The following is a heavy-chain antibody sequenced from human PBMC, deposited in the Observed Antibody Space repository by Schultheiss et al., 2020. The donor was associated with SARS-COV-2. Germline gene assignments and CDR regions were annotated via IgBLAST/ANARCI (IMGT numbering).Heavy chain of an antibody. CDR2: IWYDGNNK. CDR1: GFTFSSYG. D-gene: IGHD3-10*01. CDR3: AREMDGAGMVHEGMDV. J-gene: IGHJ6*02. V-gene: IGHV3-33*01. Sequence: GGSLRLSCAASGFTFSSYGMHWVRQAPGKGLEWVAVIWYDGNNKYYADSVKGRFTISSDNSKNTVYLQMNSLRAKDTAAYYCAREMDGAGMVHEGMDVWGQGTTVTVSS.